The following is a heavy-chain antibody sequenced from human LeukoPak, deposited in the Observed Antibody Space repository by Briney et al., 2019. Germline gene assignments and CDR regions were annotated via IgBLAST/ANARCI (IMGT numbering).Heavy chain of an antibody. V-gene: IGHV1-46*01. Sequence: GASVKVSCKASGYTFTSYAMNWVRQAPGQGLEWMGLINPDGGNTNYAQNFQGRVTLTRDTSTSTVYMELSSLRSEDTAVYYCAREPPSRFLEWLLPDFNWFDPWGQGTLVTVSS. J-gene: IGHJ5*02. D-gene: IGHD3-3*01. CDR2: INPDGGNT. CDR3: AREPPSRFLEWLLPDFNWFDP. CDR1: GYTFTSYA.